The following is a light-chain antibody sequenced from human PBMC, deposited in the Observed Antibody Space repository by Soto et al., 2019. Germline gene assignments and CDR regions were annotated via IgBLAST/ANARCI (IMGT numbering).Light chain of an antibody. J-gene: IGKJ1*01. Sequence: EIVLTQSPGTLSLSPGERATLSCRASQSVSSSWLAWYQQKPGQAPRLLIYGASSRATGIPDRVSGSGSGTEFTLTISSLQPDDFATYYCQQYNSYRTFGQGTKVDIK. CDR3: QQYNSYRT. CDR2: GAS. V-gene: IGKV3-20*01. CDR1: QSVSSSW.